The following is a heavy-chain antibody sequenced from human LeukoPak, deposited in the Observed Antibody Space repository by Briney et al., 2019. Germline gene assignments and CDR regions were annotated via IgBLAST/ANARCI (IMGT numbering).Heavy chain of an antibody. CDR3: ARDMIAVAGHTFDI. CDR1: GFTFSSYW. D-gene: IGHD6-19*01. Sequence: PGGSLRLSCAASGFTFSSYWMSWVRQAPGKGLEWVANIKQDGSEKYYVDSVKGRFTISRDNAKNSLYLQMNSLRAEDTAVYYCARDMIAVAGHTFDIWGQGTMVTVSS. CDR2: IKQDGSEK. J-gene: IGHJ3*02. V-gene: IGHV3-7*01.